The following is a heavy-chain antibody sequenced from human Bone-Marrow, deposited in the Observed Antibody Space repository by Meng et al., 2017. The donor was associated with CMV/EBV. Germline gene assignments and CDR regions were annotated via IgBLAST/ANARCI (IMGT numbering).Heavy chain of an antibody. Sequence: LAPQVSGPGLVKPSESLSLTCTVSGGSIIRNGGYYWGWIRQPPGKGLEWIGSISYTGSTYYNPSLESRVIMSVDTSKNQFSLKLTSVTAADTAMYYCTRDVEEQRLLNWFDPWGQGILVTVSS. J-gene: IGHJ5*02. CDR2: ISYTGST. D-gene: IGHD6-25*01. V-gene: IGHV4-39*07. CDR3: TRDVEEQRLLNWFDP. CDR1: GGSIIRNGGYY.